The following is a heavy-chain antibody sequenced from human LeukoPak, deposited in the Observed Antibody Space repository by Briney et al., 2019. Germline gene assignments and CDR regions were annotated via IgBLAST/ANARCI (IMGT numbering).Heavy chain of an antibody. J-gene: IGHJ4*02. D-gene: IGHD4-23*01. CDR3: ARGRPHGNDY. V-gene: IGHV3-23*01. CDR1: GFTSSSYA. CDR2: INSNGGNT. Sequence: GGSLRLSCAASGFTSSSYAMSWVRQAPGKGLEWVSTINSNGGNTYYADSVKGRVTISRDNSKNTLYLQMNSLRVEDTAVYYCARGRPHGNDYRGQGTLVTVSS.